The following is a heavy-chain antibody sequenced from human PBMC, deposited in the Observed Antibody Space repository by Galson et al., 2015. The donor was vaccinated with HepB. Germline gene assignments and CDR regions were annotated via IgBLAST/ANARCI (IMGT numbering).Heavy chain of an antibody. CDR3: ARAVSQLAALDI. V-gene: IGHV1-69*13. D-gene: IGHD6-25*01. CDR2: IIPIFGTA. Sequence: SVKVSCKASGGTFSSYAISWVRQAPGQGLEWMGGIIPIFGTANYAQKFQGRVTITADESTSTAYMELSSLRSEDTAVYYCARAVSQLAALDIWGQGTMVTVSS. J-gene: IGHJ3*02. CDR1: GGTFSSYA.